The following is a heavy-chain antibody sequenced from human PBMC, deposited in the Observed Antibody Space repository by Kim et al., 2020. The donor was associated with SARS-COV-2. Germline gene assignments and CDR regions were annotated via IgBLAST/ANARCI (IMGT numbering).Heavy chain of an antibody. J-gene: IGHJ6*02. Sequence: GGSLRLSCTASGFTFGDYAMSWVRQAPGKGLEWVGFIRSKAYGGTTEYAASVKGRFTISRDNAKNSLYLQMNSLRAEDTAVYYCARDLGSDNWGGYYYYGMDVWGQGTTVTVSS. CDR3: ARDLGSDNWGGYYYYGMDV. V-gene: IGHV3-49*04. CDR1: GFTFGDYA. CDR2: IRSKAYGGTT. D-gene: IGHD7-27*01.